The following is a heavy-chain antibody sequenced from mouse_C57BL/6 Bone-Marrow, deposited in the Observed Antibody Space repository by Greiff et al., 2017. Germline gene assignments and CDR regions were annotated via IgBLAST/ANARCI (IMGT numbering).Heavy chain of an antibody. V-gene: IGHV5-15*01. CDR2: ISNLAYSI. CDR1: GFTFSDYG. CDR3: ARSSYYDYEGFAY. Sequence: EVHLVESGGGLVQPGGSLKLSCAASGFTFSDYGMAWVRQAPRKGPEWVAFISNLAYSIYYADTVTGRFTISRENAKNTLYLEMSSLRSEDTAMYYCARSSYYDYEGFAYWGQGTLVTVSA. J-gene: IGHJ3*01. D-gene: IGHD2-4*01.